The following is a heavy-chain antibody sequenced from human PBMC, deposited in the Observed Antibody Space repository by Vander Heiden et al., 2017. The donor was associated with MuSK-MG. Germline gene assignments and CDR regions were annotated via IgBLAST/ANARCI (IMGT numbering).Heavy chain of an antibody. J-gene: IGHJ5*02. CDR3: AHSLSWILAKLPWFDP. Sequence: QITLKESGPTLVKPTQTLTLTCTFSGFSLSTSGVGVGWIRQPPGKALEWLALIYWDDDKRYSPSLKSRLTITKDTSKNQVVLTMTNMDPVDTATYYCAHSLSWILAKLPWFDPWGQGTLVTVSS. CDR1: GFSLSTSGVG. D-gene: IGHD2-2*03. CDR2: IYWDDDK. V-gene: IGHV2-5*02.